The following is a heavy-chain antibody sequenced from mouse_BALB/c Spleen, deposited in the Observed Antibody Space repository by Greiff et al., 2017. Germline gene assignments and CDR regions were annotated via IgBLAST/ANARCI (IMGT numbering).Heavy chain of an antibody. D-gene: IGHD3-2*01. CDR2: IYPGDGDT. CDR1: GYAFSSYW. V-gene: IGHV1-80*01. CDR3: ARSGRQLWSFDY. Sequence: QVQLKDSGAELVRPGSSVKISCKASGYAFSSYWMNWVKQRPGQGLEWIGQIYPGDGDTNYNGKFKGKATLTADKSSSTAYMQLSSLTSEDSAVYFCARSGRQLWSFDYWGQGTTLTVSS. J-gene: IGHJ2*01.